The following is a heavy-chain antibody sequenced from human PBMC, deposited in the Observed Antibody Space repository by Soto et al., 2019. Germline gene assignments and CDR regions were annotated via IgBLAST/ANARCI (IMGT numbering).Heavy chain of an antibody. D-gene: IGHD3-16*01. J-gene: IGHJ4*02. CDR2: IYYSGRT. CDR3: ARGGDRGGGLDY. V-gene: IGHV4-31*03. CDR1: SGSISSGGYY. Sequence: QVQLQESGPGLVKPSQTLSLTCTVSSGSISSGGYYWSWIRQHPGKGLEWIGYIYYSGRTFYNPSLKSRITISVDTAKNQFGQKLSSVSAAVTAVYYCARGGDRGGGLDYWGQGTLVTVSS.